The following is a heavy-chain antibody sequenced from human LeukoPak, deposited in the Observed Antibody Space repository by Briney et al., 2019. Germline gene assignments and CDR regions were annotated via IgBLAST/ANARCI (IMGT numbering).Heavy chain of an antibody. CDR1: GGTFSSYA. CDR3: ARGDYDSSGYYPDAFDI. Sequence: GASGNVSCKASGGTFSSYAISWVRHAPGQGREWMGWTIPIFGTANYAQKFQGRVKITADESTSKAYMELSSLRSEDTAVYYCARGDYDSSGYYPDAFDIWGQGTMVTVSS. J-gene: IGHJ3*02. CDR2: TIPIFGTA. V-gene: IGHV1-69*13. D-gene: IGHD3-22*01.